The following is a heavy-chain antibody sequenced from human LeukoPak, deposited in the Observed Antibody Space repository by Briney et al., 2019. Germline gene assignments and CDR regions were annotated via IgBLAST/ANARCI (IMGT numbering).Heavy chain of an antibody. CDR3: ARWGDYYGSGSYYPDV. CDR1: GFTFNFYS. D-gene: IGHD3-10*01. V-gene: IGHV3-48*01. CDR2: ISGSSLTI. J-gene: IGHJ6*04. Sequence: GGSLRLSCEASGFTFNFYSMNWVRQAPGKGLEWISYISGSSLTIFYADSVKGRFTISRDNGKSSLFLQMNSLRAEDTAVYYCARWGDYYGSGSYYPDVWGKGTTVTVSS.